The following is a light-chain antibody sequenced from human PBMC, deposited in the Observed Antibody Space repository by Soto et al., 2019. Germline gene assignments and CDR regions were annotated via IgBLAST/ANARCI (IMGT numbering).Light chain of an antibody. J-gene: IGKJ4*01. V-gene: IGKV1-39*01. CDR1: QSISIY. CDR2: AAS. CDR3: QQSYTTPT. Sequence: DIQMTQSPSSLSASVGDRVTITCRASQSISIYLNWYQQKPGKAPMLLIYAASSLQSGVPSRFRGGGSGTDFTLAISLLQPEDFATYYCQQSYTTPTFGGGTKVEIK.